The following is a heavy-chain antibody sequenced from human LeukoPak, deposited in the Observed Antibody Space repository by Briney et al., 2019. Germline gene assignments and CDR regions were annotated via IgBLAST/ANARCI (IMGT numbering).Heavy chain of an antibody. D-gene: IGHD3-10*01. CDR1: GFTFSSYS. V-gene: IGHV3-48*01. Sequence: TGGSLRLSCAASGFTFSSYSMNWVRQAPGKGLEWVSYISSSSSTIYYADSVKGRFTISRDNSKNTLYLQMNSLRAEDTAVYYCANSRDYYGSGSYYYWGQGTLVTVSS. CDR3: ANSRDYYGSGSYYY. CDR2: ISSSSSTI. J-gene: IGHJ4*02.